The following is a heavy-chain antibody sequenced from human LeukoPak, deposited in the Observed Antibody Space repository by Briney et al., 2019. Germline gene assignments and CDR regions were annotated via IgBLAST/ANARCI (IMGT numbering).Heavy chain of an antibody. V-gene: IGHV4-30-2*01. CDR2: IYHSGST. CDR3: ARDNSSSWYAFDY. J-gene: IGHJ4*02. D-gene: IGHD6-13*01. CDR1: GGSISSGGYS. Sequence: PSETLSLTCAVSGGSISSGGYSWSWIRQPSGKGLEWIGYIYHSGSTYYNPSLKSRVTISVDRSKNQFSLKLSSVTAADTAVYYCARDNSSSWYAFDYWGQGTLVTVSS.